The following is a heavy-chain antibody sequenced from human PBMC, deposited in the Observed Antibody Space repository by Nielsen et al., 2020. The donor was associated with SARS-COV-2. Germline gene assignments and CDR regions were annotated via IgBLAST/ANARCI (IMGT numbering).Heavy chain of an antibody. CDR2: INPTNGGT. V-gene: IGHV1-46*01. D-gene: IGHD3-22*01. CDR1: GYTLTNNY. Sequence: ASVKVSCKASGYTLTNNYMHWVRQAPGQGLEWMGLINPTNGGTTYAQKFQGRVTMTRDTSTSTVYMELSSLRSDDTAVYYCARDSSGTYRRVDYWGQGTLVTVSS. J-gene: IGHJ4*02. CDR3: ARDSSGTYRRVDY.